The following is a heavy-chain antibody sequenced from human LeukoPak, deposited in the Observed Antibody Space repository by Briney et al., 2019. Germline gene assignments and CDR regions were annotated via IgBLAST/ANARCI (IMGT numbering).Heavy chain of an antibody. CDR1: GGSFSSYG. Sequence: ASVKVSCKASGGSFSSYGISWVRQAPGQGLEWMGGRVPIVGPTNLAQKFQGRLTITADESTSTAYMELNGLSVEDTAVYYCAREGPVGTDGFWGQGTLVTVSS. CDR2: RVPIVGPT. D-gene: IGHD5-24*01. V-gene: IGHV1-69*13. CDR3: AREGPVGTDGF. J-gene: IGHJ1*01.